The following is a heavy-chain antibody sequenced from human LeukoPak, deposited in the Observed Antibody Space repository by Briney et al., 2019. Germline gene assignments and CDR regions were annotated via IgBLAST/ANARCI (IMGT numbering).Heavy chain of an antibody. J-gene: IGHJ5*02. Sequence: PGGSLRLSCAASGFTFSSYWMSCVRQAPGKGLEWVANIKQDGSEKYYVDSVKGRFTISRDNAKNSLYLQMNSLRAEDTAVYYCARDPPRYDSSGYFSWGQGTLVTVSS. CDR2: IKQDGSEK. V-gene: IGHV3-7*01. D-gene: IGHD3-22*01. CDR1: GFTFSSYW. CDR3: ARDPPRYDSSGYFS.